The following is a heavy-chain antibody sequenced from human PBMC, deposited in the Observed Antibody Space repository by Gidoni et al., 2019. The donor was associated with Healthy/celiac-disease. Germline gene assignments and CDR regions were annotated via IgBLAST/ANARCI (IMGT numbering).Heavy chain of an antibody. CDR2: IYHSGST. J-gene: IGHJ4*02. Sequence: QLQLQESGSGLVTPSQTLSLTCAVSGGSISSVGYSWSWIRQPPGKGLEWIGYIYHSGSTYYNPSLKSRVTISVDRSKNQFSLKLSSVTAADTAVYYCARAGYCTNGVCLLFDYWGQGTLVTVSS. CDR1: GGSISSVGYS. CDR3: ARAGYCTNGVCLLFDY. V-gene: IGHV4-30-2*01. D-gene: IGHD2-8*01.